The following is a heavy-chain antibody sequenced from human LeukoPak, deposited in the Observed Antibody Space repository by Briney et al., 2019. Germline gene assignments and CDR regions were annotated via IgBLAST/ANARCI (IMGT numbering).Heavy chain of an antibody. D-gene: IGHD3-22*01. Sequence: SGPTLVNPTQTLTLTCTFSGFSPNTNGVGVGWIRQPPGKALEWLALIYWDDDKRYSPSLKSRLTINKDTSKNQVVLTMTNMDPVDTATYYCVHRRYYYDSSGYYQDYYFDYWGQGTLVTVSS. CDR2: IYWDDDK. CDR3: VHRRYYYDSSGYYQDYYFDY. CDR1: GFSPNTNGVG. J-gene: IGHJ4*02. V-gene: IGHV2-5*02.